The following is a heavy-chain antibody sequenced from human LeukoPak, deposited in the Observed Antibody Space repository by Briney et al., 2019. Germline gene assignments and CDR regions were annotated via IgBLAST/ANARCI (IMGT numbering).Heavy chain of an antibody. CDR2: IYDSGST. CDR3: ACLTTADAFDI. Sequence: ASETLCLTCTVSGGSISSYYWSWIRQPPGKGLEWIGYIYDSGSTNYNPSLKSRVTISVDTSKNQFSLKLSSVTAADTAVYYCACLTTADAFDIWGQGTMVTVSS. J-gene: IGHJ3*02. V-gene: IGHV4-59*01. D-gene: IGHD3-22*01. CDR1: GGSISSYY.